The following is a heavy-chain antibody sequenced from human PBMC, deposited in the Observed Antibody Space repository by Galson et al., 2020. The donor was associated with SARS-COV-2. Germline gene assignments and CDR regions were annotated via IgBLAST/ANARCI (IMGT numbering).Heavy chain of an antibody. CDR2: VYYNGNT. J-gene: IGHJ4*02. D-gene: IGHD3-22*01. CDR1: GGSFSRYY. CDR3: ARHDSVVAYFDY. V-gene: IGHV4-59*08. Sequence: SQTLSLTCTLSGGSFSRYYGSWIRQPPGKGLEWIGSVYYNGNTNYNTSLKSRVSISVDTSENQFSLRLSSVTAADTAVYYCARHDSVVAYFDYWGQGALVTVSS.